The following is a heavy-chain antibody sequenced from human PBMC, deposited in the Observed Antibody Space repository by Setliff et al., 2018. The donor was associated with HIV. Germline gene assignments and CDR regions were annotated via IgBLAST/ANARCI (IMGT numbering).Heavy chain of an antibody. D-gene: IGHD5-12*01. CDR2: ISGSGGAT. V-gene: IGHV3-23*01. Sequence: HPSETLSLSCAASGFTFSSYAMTWVRQAPGKGLEWVSAISGSGGATYYADSVKGRFTISRDNSKNTLYLQMNSLRAEDTAVYYCAKAYSGYEYSTDYWGQGTLVTV. CDR1: GFTFSSYA. J-gene: IGHJ4*02. CDR3: AKAYSGYEYSTDY.